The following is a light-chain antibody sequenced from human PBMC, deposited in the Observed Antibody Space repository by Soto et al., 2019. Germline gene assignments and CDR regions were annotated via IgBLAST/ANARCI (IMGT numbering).Light chain of an antibody. Sequence: EIVLTQSPATVSVSPGESATLSCRASQSVRNYLAWYQQKPGQAPRLLIFDASNRATGIPSRFSGSGSGTYFTLTISSLEPEDFVVYYCQQYSSLPHTFGQGTKLEVK. CDR1: QSVRNY. CDR3: QQYSSLPHT. V-gene: IGKV3-11*01. J-gene: IGKJ2*01. CDR2: DAS.